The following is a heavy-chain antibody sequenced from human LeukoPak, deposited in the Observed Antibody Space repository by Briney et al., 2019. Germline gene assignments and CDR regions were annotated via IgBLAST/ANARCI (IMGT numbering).Heavy chain of an antibody. CDR2: IYHSGST. J-gene: IGHJ5*02. CDR3: ARSIPAGLRWFDP. Sequence: PSETLSLTCAVSGGSISSGGYSWSWIRQPPGKGLEWIGYIYHSGSTYYNPSLKSRVTISVDRSKNQFSLKLSSVTAADTAVYYCARSIPAGLRWFDPWGQGTLVTISS. D-gene: IGHD6-6*01. CDR1: GGSISSGGYS. V-gene: IGHV4-30-2*01.